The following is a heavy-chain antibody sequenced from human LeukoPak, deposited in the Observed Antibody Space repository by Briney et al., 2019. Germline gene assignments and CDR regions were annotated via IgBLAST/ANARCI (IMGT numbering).Heavy chain of an antibody. J-gene: IGHJ5*02. V-gene: IGHV1-2*02. D-gene: IGHD2-2*01. CDR1: GYTFTGYY. Sequence: ASVKVSCKASGYTFTGYYIHWVRQAPGQGLEWMGWINPKSGGTNYAQEFQGRVTMTRDTSIHTAYMGLSRLRSDDTAVYYCAREEYGFDPWGQGTLVTVSS. CDR2: INPKSGGT. CDR3: AREEYGFDP.